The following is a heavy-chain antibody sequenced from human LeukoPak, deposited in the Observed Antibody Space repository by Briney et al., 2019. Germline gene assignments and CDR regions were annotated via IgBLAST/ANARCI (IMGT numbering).Heavy chain of an antibody. D-gene: IGHD2/OR15-2a*01. CDR3: ARASFGDPGYMDV. V-gene: IGHV4-61*09. J-gene: IGHJ6*03. CDR2: IHTSGST. CDR1: GGSISSGSYC. Sequence: SQTLSLTCTVSGGSISSGSYCWRWIRQPAGKGLVWIGHIHTSGSTNYNPSLKSRVTISVDTSKNQFSLKLSSVTAADTAVYYCARASFGDPGYMDVWGKGTTVTISS.